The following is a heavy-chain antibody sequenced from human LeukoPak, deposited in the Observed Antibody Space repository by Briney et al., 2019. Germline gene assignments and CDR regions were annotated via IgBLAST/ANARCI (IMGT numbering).Heavy chain of an antibody. Sequence: ASVEVSCKASGYTFSSYGISWVRQAPGQGLEWMGRINVYNGNTNYAQKLQGRVTMTTDTSTSTAYMELRSLRSDDTAVYYCARNFYDSSGYDPFDIWGQGIMVTVSS. J-gene: IGHJ3*02. CDR1: GYTFSSYG. CDR2: INVYNGNT. CDR3: ARNFYDSSGYDPFDI. D-gene: IGHD3-22*01. V-gene: IGHV1-18*01.